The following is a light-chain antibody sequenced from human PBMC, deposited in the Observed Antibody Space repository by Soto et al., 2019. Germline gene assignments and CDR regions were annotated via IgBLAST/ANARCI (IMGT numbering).Light chain of an antibody. CDR2: RAS. V-gene: IGKV3-15*01. J-gene: IGKJ1*01. Sequence: EIVMTQSPATLSVSPGERATLSCRASQSVGSNLAWYQQKPGQAPRLLIYRASTRATGIPARFTGSGSGTEFTLTIGSMQSEDFAVYYCQQYNIWPQTFGQGTKVEIK. CDR3: QQYNIWPQT. CDR1: QSVGSN.